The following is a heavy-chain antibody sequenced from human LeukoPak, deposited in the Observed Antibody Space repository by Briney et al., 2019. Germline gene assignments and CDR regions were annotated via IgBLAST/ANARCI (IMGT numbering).Heavy chain of an antibody. D-gene: IGHD5-12*01. CDR1: DDSFSNFY. CDR2: IYTSGDT. CDR3: ARVGPYIEVDP. J-gene: IGHJ5*02. Sequence: SETLSLTCGVYDDSFSNFYWSWIRQPAGKGLEWIGRIYTSGDTDYNPSLKSRVTISVDTSKNQFSPQLSSLTASDTAVYYRARVGPYIEVDPWGQGTLVIVSS. V-gene: IGHV4-59*10.